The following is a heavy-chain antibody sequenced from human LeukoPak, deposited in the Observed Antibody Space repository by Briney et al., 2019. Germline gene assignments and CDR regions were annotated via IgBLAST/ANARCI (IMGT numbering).Heavy chain of an antibody. J-gene: IGHJ4*02. V-gene: IGHV4-59*01. Sequence: SETLSLTCTVSGGSISSYYWSWIRQPPGKGLEWIGYIRYSGSTDYNSSLKSRVIISVDTSKNQFSLKLSSVTAADTAVYYCARGKRDGSNSHFLNYWGQGTLVTVSS. CDR3: ARGKRDGSNSHFLNY. D-gene: IGHD5-24*01. CDR2: IRYSGST. CDR1: GGSISSYY.